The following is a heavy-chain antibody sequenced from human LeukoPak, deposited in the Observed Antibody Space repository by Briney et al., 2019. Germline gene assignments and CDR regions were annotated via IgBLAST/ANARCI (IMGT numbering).Heavy chain of an antibody. V-gene: IGHV1-24*01. J-gene: IGHJ6*02. CDR1: GYTLTELS. D-gene: IGHD3-10*01. CDR3: ALLWFGEFPYYYYYGMDV. CDR2: FDPEDGET. Sequence: ASVKVSCKVSGYTLTELSMHWVRQAPGKGLEWMGGFDPEDGETIYAQKFQGRVTMTEDTSTDTAYMELSSLRSEDTAVYYCALLWFGEFPYYYYYGMDVWGQGTTVTVSS.